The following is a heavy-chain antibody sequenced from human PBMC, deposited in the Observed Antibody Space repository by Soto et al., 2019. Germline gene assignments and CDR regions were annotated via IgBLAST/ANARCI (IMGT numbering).Heavy chain of an antibody. CDR1: GFTFSSYA. D-gene: IGHD3-22*01. J-gene: IGHJ4*02. V-gene: IGHV3-23*01. Sequence: GGSLRLSCAASGFTFSSYAMSWVRQAPGKGLEWVSAISGSGGSTYYADSVKGRFTISRDNSKNTLYLQMNSLRAEDTAVYYCAKVPYYYDSSGYYSYFDYWGQGTLVTVSS. CDR2: ISGSGGST. CDR3: AKVPYYYDSSGYYSYFDY.